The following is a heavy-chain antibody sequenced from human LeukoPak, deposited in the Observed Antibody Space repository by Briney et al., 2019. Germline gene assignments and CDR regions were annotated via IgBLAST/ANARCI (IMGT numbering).Heavy chain of an antibody. V-gene: IGHV3-21*01. CDR3: ARLIAAAGIDY. CDR2: ISSSSSYI. CDR1: GFTFSSYS. D-gene: IGHD6-13*01. J-gene: IGHJ4*02. Sequence: GGSLRLSCAASGFTFSSYSMNWVRQAPGKGLEWVSSISSSSSYIYYADSVKGRFTISRDNAKNSLYLQMNSLRAEDTAVYYCARLIAAAGIDYWGQGTLVTVSS.